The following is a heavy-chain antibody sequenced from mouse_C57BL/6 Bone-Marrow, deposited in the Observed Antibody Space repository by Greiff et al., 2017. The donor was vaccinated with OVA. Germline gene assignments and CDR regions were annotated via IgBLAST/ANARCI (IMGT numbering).Heavy chain of an antibody. CDR2: ISDGGSYT. Sequence: EVQLQESGGGLVKPGGSLKLSCAASGFTFSSYAMSWVRQTPEKRLEWVATISDGGSYTYYPDNVKGRFTISRDNAKNNLYLQLSHLKSEDTAMYYCTRRRVTFDYWGQGTTLTVTS. V-gene: IGHV5-4*01. CDR1: GFTFSSYA. D-gene: IGHD2-5*01. CDR3: TRRRVTFDY. J-gene: IGHJ2*01.